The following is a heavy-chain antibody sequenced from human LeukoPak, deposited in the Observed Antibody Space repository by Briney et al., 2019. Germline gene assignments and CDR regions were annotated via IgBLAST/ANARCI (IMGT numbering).Heavy chain of an antibody. D-gene: IGHD1-26*01. CDR2: ISSDGTA. J-gene: IGHJ4*02. CDR1: GGSINTATFD. V-gene: IGHV4-39*01. Sequence: PSETLSLTCAVSGGSINTATFDWGWIRQAPGRDFEWIVTISSDGTAYYNPSLMSRVTISIDTSMNQFSLDLTSVTAADTGLFYCARFKGGTGFDYWGQGILVIVSS. CDR3: ARFKGGTGFDY.